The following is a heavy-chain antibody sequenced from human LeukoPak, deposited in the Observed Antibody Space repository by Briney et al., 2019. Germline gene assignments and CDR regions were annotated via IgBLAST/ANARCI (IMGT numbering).Heavy chain of an antibody. V-gene: IGHV4-34*01. J-gene: IGHJ4*02. CDR3: ARNDYDILTGYSYFDY. D-gene: IGHD3-9*01. CDR1: GGSFSGYY. CDR2: INHSGST. Sequence: PSETLSLTCAVYGGSFSGYYWSWIRQPPGKGLEWIGEINHSGSTNYNPSLKSRVTISVDTSKNQFSLKLSPVTAADTAVYYCARNDYDILTGYSYFDYWGQGTLVTVSS.